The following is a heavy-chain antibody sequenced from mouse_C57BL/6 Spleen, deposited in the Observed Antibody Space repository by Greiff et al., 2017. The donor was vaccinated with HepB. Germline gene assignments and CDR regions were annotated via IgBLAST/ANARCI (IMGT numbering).Heavy chain of an antibody. J-gene: IGHJ3*01. D-gene: IGHD1-1*01. CDR2: IHPSDSDT. CDR1: GYTFTSYW. V-gene: IGHV1-74*01. CDR3: AIERGYYGSSYGFAY. Sequence: QVQLQQPGAELVKPGASVKVSCKASGYTFTSYWMHWVKQRPGQGLEWIGRIHPSDSDTNYNQKFKGKATLTVDKSSSTAYMQLSSLTSEDSAVYYCAIERGYYGSSYGFAYWGQGTLVTVSA.